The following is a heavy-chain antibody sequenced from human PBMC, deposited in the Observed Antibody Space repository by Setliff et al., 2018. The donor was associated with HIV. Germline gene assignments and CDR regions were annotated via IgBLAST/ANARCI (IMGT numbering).Heavy chain of an antibody. CDR1: GGSVINDGYN. CDR2: VSYTGNT. CDR3: AREVLPVIGGRGWFDP. D-gene: IGHD1-26*01. J-gene: IGHJ5*01. Sequence: SETLSLTCNVSGGSVINDGYNWCWIRQRPGKGLQWIACVSYTGNTYHSPSLKSRLTILVHTSKSYFSLSLTSVTAADAAVYFCAREVLPVIGGRGWFDPWGQGTLVTVS. V-gene: IGHV4-31*03.